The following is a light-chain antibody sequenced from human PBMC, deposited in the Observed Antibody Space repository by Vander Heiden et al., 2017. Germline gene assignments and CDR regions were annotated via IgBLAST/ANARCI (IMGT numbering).Light chain of an antibody. V-gene: IGKV3-15*01. Sequence: EIVMTQSPATLSVSPGERATLSCRASESVSSNLAGDQQRPGQAPRRLIFDASTRASGVPARFSGSGSGTEFTLTISRLESEDFAVYYCHQYNNWPPNLAFGGGSKVDIK. CDR1: ESVSSN. J-gene: IGKJ4*01. CDR2: DAS. CDR3: HQYNNWPPNLA.